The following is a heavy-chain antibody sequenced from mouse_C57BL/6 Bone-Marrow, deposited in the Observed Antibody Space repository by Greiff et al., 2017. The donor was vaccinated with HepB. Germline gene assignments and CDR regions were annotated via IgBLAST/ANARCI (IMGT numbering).Heavy chain of an antibody. CDR1: GFTFSDYY. CDR3: ARDLDYFDY. Sequence: EVQLVESDGGLVQPGSSMKLSCTASGFTFSDYYMAWVRQVPEKGLEWVANINYDGSSTYYLDSLKSRFIISRDNAKNILYLQMSSLKSEDTATYYCARDLDYFDYWGQGTTLTVSS. J-gene: IGHJ2*01. CDR2: INYDGSST. V-gene: IGHV5-16*01.